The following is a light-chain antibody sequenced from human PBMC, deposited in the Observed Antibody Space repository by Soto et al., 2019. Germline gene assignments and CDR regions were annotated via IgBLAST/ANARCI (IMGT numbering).Light chain of an antibody. CDR2: AAS. CDR3: QQYGRSPLT. Sequence: EVVLTQSPGTLSLSPGERATLSCRASQSVSSNSLAWYQQKPGQAPRLLIYAASSRATGIPDRFSGSGSGTDFTLTMRRLEPEDFAVYYCQQYGRSPLTFGQGTKVEI. V-gene: IGKV3-20*01. J-gene: IGKJ1*01. CDR1: QSVSSNS.